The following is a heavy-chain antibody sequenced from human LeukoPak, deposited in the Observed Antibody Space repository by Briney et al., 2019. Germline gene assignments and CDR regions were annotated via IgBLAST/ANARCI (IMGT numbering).Heavy chain of an antibody. J-gene: IGHJ4*02. CDR1: GFTFSSYD. V-gene: IGHV3-30*03. D-gene: IGHD3-16*01. CDR2: ISYDGSNT. Sequence: GGSLRLSCAASGFTFSSYDMHWVRQAPGKGLEWMALISYDGSNTYYADSVKGRFTISRDNAKNSLYLQMNSLRAEDTAMYYCARDGRGGYLDYWGQGTLVTVSS. CDR3: ARDGRGGYLDY.